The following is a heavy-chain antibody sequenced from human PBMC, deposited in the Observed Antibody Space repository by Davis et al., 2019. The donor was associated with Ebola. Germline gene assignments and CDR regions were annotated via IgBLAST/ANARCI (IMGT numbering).Heavy chain of an antibody. J-gene: IGHJ6*04. CDR3: ARDQAIAVAGDYYYYGMDV. CDR2: IYYSGST. D-gene: IGHD6-19*01. Sequence: PSETLSLTCTVSGGSISSYYWSWIPQPPGKGLEWIGYIYYSGSTNYNPSLKSRVTISVDTSKNQFSLKLSSVTAADTAVYYCARDQAIAVAGDYYYYGMDVWGKGTTVTVSS. V-gene: IGHV4-59*01. CDR1: GGSISSYY.